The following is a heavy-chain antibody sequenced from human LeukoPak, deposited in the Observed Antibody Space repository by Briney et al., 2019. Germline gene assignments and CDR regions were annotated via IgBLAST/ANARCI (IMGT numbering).Heavy chain of an antibody. CDR1: GFTFNNYA. Sequence: GGSLRLSCAASGFTFNNYAMSWVRQAPGKGLEWVSAISGSGGAPYYADSVKGRFTISRDNSKNTLYLQMNSLRAEDTALYYCASLDYFDSSDYGDYWGQGTLVTVSS. D-gene: IGHD3-22*01. J-gene: IGHJ4*02. CDR2: ISGSGGAP. CDR3: ASLDYFDSSDYGDY. V-gene: IGHV3-23*01.